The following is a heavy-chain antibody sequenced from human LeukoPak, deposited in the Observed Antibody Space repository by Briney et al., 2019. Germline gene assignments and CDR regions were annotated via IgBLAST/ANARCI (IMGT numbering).Heavy chain of an antibody. J-gene: IGHJ5*02. CDR2: ISSSGSTI. CDR1: GFTFSSYE. Sequence: GGSLRLSCAASGFTFSSYEMNWVRQAPRKGLEWVSYISSSGSTIYYADSVKGRFTISRDNAKNSLYLQMNSLRAEDTAVYYCAREIAVAGTVWFDPWGQGTLVTVSS. CDR3: AREIAVAGTVWFDP. D-gene: IGHD6-19*01. V-gene: IGHV3-48*03.